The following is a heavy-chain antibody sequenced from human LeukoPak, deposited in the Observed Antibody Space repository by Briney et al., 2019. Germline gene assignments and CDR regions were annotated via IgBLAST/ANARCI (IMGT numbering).Heavy chain of an antibody. CDR1: GFTFSNYA. Sequence: GGSLRLSCAASGFTFSNYALSWVRQVPGKGLEWVSAISANGDTTYYADSVKGRFTISRDNSKNTLYLHMNSLRAEDTAVYYCANWQSGSRVFFDYWGQGTLVTVSS. J-gene: IGHJ4*02. CDR3: ANWQSGSRVFFDY. D-gene: IGHD1-26*01. CDR2: ISANGDTT. V-gene: IGHV3-23*01.